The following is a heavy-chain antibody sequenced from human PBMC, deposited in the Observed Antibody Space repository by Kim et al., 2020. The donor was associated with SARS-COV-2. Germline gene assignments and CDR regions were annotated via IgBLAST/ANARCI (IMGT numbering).Heavy chain of an antibody. CDR2: ITWNSGSI. V-gene: IGHV3-9*01. Sequence: GGSLRLSCAASGFTFGDYAMHWVRQAPGKGLEWVSGITWNSGSIGYADSVKGRFTISRDNAKNSLYLQMNSLRAEDTALYYCAKDRGRGIGYYESTGHDYWGQGSLVTVSS. CDR1: GFTFGDYA. CDR3: AKDRGRGIGYYESTGHDY. J-gene: IGHJ4*02. D-gene: IGHD3-22*01.